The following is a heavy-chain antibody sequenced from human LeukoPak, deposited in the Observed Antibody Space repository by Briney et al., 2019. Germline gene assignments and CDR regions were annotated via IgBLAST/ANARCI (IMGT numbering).Heavy chain of an antibody. CDR1: GFTFDDYA. CDR2: ISWNSGSI. D-gene: IGHD3-10*01. Sequence: GGSLRLSCAASGFTFDDYAMHWVRQAPGKGLEWVSGISWNSGSIGYADSVKGRFTISRDNAKNSLYLQMNSLRAEDTALYYCAKDMAGSGSDYFDYWGQGTLVTVSS. CDR3: AKDMAGSGSDYFDY. V-gene: IGHV3-9*01. J-gene: IGHJ4*02.